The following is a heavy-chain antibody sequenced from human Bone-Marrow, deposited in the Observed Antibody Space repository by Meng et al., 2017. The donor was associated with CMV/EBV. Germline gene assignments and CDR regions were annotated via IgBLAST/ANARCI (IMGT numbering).Heavy chain of an antibody. D-gene: IGHD2-2*01. CDR1: GGSISSYY. CDR3: ARGSVVVPAAILNAFDI. Sequence: SETLSLTCTVSGGSISSYYWSWIRQPPGKGLEWIGYIYYSGSTNYNPSLKSRVTISVDTSKNQFSLKLSSVTAADTAVYYCARGSVVVPAAILNAFDIWGQGTMVTVSS. J-gene: IGHJ3*02. V-gene: IGHV4-59*01. CDR2: IYYSGST.